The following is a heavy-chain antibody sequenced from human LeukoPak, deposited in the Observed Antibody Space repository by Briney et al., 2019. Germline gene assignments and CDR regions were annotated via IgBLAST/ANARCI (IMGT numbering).Heavy chain of an antibody. CDR1: GFTFSSYG. CDR3: AKVSGFERFLEWFSSAFDY. V-gene: IGHV3-30*02. Sequence: PGRSLRLSCAASGFTFSSYGMHWVRQAPGKGLEWVAFIRYDGSNKYYADSVKGRFTISRDNSKNTLYLQMNSLRAEDTAVYYCAKVSGFERFLEWFSSAFDYWGQGTLVTVSS. D-gene: IGHD3-3*01. J-gene: IGHJ4*02. CDR2: IRYDGSNK.